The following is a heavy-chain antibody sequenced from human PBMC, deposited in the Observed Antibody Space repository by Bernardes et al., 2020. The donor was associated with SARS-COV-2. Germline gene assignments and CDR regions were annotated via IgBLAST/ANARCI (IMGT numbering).Heavy chain of an antibody. CDR2: IYHSGST. CDR1: GGSISSSNW. J-gene: IGHJ4*02. V-gene: IGHV4-4*02. Sequence: SETLSLTCAVSGGSISSSNWWSWVRQPPGKGLEWIGEIYHSGSTNYNPSLKSRVTISVDKSKNQFSLKLSSVTAADTAVYYCARDPGIVGATGNFDYWGQGTLVNVSS. CDR3: ARDPGIVGATGNFDY. D-gene: IGHD1-26*01.